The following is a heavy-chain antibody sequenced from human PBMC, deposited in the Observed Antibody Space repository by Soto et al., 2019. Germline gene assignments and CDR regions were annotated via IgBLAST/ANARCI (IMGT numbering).Heavy chain of an antibody. CDR1: GFTFSSYS. CDR2: ISSGSSYI. J-gene: IGHJ6*02. V-gene: IGHV3-21*01. Sequence: GGSLRLSCAASGFTFSSYSMNWVRQAPGKGLEWVSSISSGSSYIYYADSVKGRFTISRDNAKNSLYLQMNSLRAEDTAVYYCARGGIGAGNPDYYFYYGMDVWGQGTTVTV. CDR3: ARGGIGAGNPDYYFYYGMDV. D-gene: IGHD6-13*01.